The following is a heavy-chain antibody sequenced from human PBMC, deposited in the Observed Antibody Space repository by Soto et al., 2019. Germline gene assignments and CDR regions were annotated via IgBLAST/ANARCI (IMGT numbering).Heavy chain of an antibody. Sequence: SETLSLTCTVSGASISSNSYYWGWIRQPPGKGLEWIGSFNSRGSTFYSPSLKSRATISADTSKNQFSLKLSSVTAADTAVYYCARVGYYDSSGYSIWAFDIWGQGTMVTVSS. CDR3: ARVGYYDSSGYSIWAFDI. D-gene: IGHD3-22*01. V-gene: IGHV4-39*07. CDR1: GASISSNSYY. CDR2: FNSRGST. J-gene: IGHJ3*02.